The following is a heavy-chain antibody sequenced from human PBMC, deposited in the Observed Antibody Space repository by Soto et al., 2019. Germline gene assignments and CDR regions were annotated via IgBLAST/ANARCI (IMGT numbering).Heavy chain of an antibody. D-gene: IGHD3-10*01. V-gene: IGHV4-31*03. J-gene: IGHJ4*02. CDR1: GGSISSGGYY. Sequence: QVQLQESGPGLVKPSQTLSLTCTVSGGSISSGGYYWSWIRQHPGKGLEWIGYIYYSGSTYYNPSLKSRVTISVDTSKNQFSLKLSSVTAADTAVYYCARGDYNDPPRMDRYFDYWGQGTLVTVSS. CDR2: IYYSGST. CDR3: ARGDYNDPPRMDRYFDY.